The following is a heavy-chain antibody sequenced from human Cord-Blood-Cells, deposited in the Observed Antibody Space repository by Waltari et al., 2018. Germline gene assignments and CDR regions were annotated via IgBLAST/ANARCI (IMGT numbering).Heavy chain of an antibody. J-gene: IGHJ6*02. V-gene: IGHV4-39*01. CDR3: ARAYGDYYYYYGMDV. CDR1: GGSISSSSYY. CDR2: INYSGST. Sequence: QLQLQESGPGLVKPSETLSLTCTVSGGSISSSSYYWGWIRQPPGKGLEWIGSINYSGSTYYNPSLKSRVTISVDTSKNQFSLKLSSVTAADTAVYYCARAYGDYYYYYGMDVWGQGTTVTVSS. D-gene: IGHD4-17*01.